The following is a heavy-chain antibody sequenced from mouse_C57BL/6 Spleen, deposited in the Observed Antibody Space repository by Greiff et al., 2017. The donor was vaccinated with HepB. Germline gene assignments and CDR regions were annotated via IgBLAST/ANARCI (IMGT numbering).Heavy chain of an antibody. V-gene: IGHV1-82*01. CDR2: IYPGDGDT. Sequence: QVQLKESGPELVKPGASVKISCKASGYAFSSSWMNWVKQRPGKGLEWIGRIYPGDGDTNYNGKFKGKATLTADKSSSTAYMQLSSLTSEDSAVYFCARSGYYYYLDYWGQGTTLTVSS. D-gene: IGHD2-3*01. CDR3: ARSGYYYYLDY. CDR1: GYAFSSSW. J-gene: IGHJ2*01.